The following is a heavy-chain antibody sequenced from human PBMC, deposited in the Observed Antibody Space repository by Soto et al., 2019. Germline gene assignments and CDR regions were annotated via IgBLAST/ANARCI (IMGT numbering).Heavy chain of an antibody. CDR2: IKQDGSEK. CDR1: GFTFSSYW. V-gene: IGHV3-7*01. D-gene: IGHD3-16*02. Sequence: EVQLVESGGGLVQPGGSLRLSCAASGFTFSSYWMSWVRQAPGKGLEWVANIKQDGSEKYYVDSVKGRFTISRDNAKNSLYLQMNSLRAEDTAVYYCASLMITFGGVIVTAENAFDIWGQGTMVTVSS. CDR3: ASLMITFGGVIVTAENAFDI. J-gene: IGHJ3*02.